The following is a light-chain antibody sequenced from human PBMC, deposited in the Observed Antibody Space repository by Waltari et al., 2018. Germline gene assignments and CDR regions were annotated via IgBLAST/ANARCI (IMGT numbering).Light chain of an antibody. J-gene: IGKJ5*01. CDR2: GAS. CDR1: QSVSSN. CDR3: QQYNNWPPIT. V-gene: IGKV3-15*01. Sequence: EIVMTQSPATLSVSPGERAPLSCRASQSVSSNLAGYQQKPGQAPRLLSDGASTRATGIPARFSGSGSGTEFTLTISSLQSEDFAVYYCQQYNNWPPITVGQGTRLEIK.